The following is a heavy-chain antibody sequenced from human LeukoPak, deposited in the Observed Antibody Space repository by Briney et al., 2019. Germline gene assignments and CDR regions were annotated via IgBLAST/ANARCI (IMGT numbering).Heavy chain of an antibody. CDR3: AELGITMIGGV. D-gene: IGHD3-10*02. CDR1: GFTFSSYA. V-gene: IGHV3-30*04. CDR2: ISFDGTDA. J-gene: IGHJ6*04. Sequence: GGSLRLSCAASGFTFSSYAIHWVRQAPGKGLEWVAVISFDGTDAFYADSVKGRFTISRDNAKNSLYLQMSSLRAEDTAVYYCAELGITMIGGVWGKGTTVTISS.